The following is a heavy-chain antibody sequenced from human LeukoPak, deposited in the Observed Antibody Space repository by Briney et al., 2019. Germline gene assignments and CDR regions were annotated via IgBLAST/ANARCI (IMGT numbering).Heavy chain of an antibody. D-gene: IGHD4-17*01. Sequence: SETLSLTCTVSGGSIRSYHWSWVRQPPGKGLEWVGYIYYSGSTNYNPSLKSRVTISVDTSKNQFSLKLSSVTAADTAVYYCASGDYAYYYMDVWGKGTTVTISS. CDR3: ASGDYAYYYMDV. V-gene: IGHV4-59*01. CDR1: GGSIRSYH. J-gene: IGHJ6*03. CDR2: IYYSGST.